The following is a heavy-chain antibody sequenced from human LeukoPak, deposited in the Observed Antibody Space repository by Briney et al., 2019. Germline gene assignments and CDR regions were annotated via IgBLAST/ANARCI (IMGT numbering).Heavy chain of an antibody. CDR2: INHSGVT. CDR1: GGSFSGYF. D-gene: IGHD3-10*01. Sequence: AETLSLTCAVYGGSFSGYFWSWIRQPPGEGLEWIGEINHSGVTNYNPSLKSRVTISVDTSKNQFSLKLSSVTAADTAVYYCARGTHYYGSGSYYVYWGQGTLVTVSS. CDR3: ARGTHYYGSGSYYVY. V-gene: IGHV4-34*01. J-gene: IGHJ4*02.